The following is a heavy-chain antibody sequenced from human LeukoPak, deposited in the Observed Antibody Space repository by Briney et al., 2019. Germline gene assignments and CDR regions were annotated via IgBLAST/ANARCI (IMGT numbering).Heavy chain of an antibody. CDR1: GFTFSSFP. CDR2: ITGRGGNT. D-gene: IGHD6-25*01. Sequence: GGSLRLSCAASGFTFSSFPMSWVRQAPGKGLQWVSGITGRGGNTYYADSVEGCFTISRDNSKNTLSLQMDSLRAEDTAIYYCARDRAAFDSWGQGTLVTVSS. V-gene: IGHV3-23*01. J-gene: IGHJ4*02. CDR3: ARDRAAFDS.